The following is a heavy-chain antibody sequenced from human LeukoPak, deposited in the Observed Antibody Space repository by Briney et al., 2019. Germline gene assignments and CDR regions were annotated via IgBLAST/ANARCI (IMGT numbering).Heavy chain of an antibody. CDR3: AKSFSRRFGELPIPGY. CDR1: GFTFNTYV. D-gene: IGHD3-10*01. Sequence: PGGSLRLSCAASGFTFNTYVMTWVRQAPGKGLEWVAVISYDGSNKYYADSVKGRFTISRDNSKNTLYLQMNSLRAEDTAVYYCAKSFSRRFGELPIPGYWGQGTLVTVSS. J-gene: IGHJ4*02. CDR2: ISYDGSNK. V-gene: IGHV3-30*18.